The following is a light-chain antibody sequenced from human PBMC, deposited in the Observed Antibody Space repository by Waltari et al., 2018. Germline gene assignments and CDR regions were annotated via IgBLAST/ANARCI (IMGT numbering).Light chain of an antibody. CDR2: DAS. Sequence: EIVLTQSPATLSLSPGERATLSCRASQDVASQLAWYQQKPGQAPRLLIYDASHRATGIPARFSGSGSGTDFTLTISSLETEDLAVYYCQQRSQWPITFGGGTKVEIK. V-gene: IGKV3D-11*01. CDR1: QDVASQ. J-gene: IGKJ4*01. CDR3: QQRSQWPIT.